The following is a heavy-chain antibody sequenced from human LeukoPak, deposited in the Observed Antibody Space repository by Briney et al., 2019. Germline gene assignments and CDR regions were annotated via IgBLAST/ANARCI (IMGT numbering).Heavy chain of an antibody. CDR1: GGSFSGYY. Sequence: PSETLSLTYAVYGGSFSGYYWSWIRQPPGKGLEWIGEINHSGSTNYNPSLKSRVTISVDTSKNQFSLKLSSVTAADTAVYYCARGPNEYYYDSSGYYPYWGQGTLVTVSS. V-gene: IGHV4-34*01. D-gene: IGHD3-22*01. J-gene: IGHJ4*02. CDR3: ARGPNEYYYDSSGYYPY. CDR2: INHSGST.